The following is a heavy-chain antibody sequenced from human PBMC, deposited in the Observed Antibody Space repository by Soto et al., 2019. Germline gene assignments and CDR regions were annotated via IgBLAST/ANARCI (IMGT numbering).Heavy chain of an antibody. V-gene: IGHV3-74*01. J-gene: IGHJ6*02. CDR3: ARDAYYDMGV. CDR1: GFTFSTYW. CDR2: INSDGSTT. Sequence: EVQLVESGGGLVQPGGSLRLSCAASGFTFSTYWMHWVRQARGKGLVWVSRINSDGSTTNYADSVKGRFTISRDNAKNTLYLQMNSLRAEDTAVYYCARDAYYDMGVWGQGTTVIVSS.